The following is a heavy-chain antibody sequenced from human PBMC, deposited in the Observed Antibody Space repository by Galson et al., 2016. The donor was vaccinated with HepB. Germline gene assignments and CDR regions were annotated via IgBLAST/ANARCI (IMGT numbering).Heavy chain of an antibody. J-gene: IGHJ6*02. CDR2: INHSGGT. V-gene: IGHV4-34*01. Sequence: SETLSLTCAVYGGSLSGFCWSWIRQPPGKGLEWIGEINHSGGTKYNPSLKNRVTISLDRSTNQFSLNLSSVTAADTAVYYCARGLRNDYWSGYYYGMDVWGHGTTVTVSS. D-gene: IGHD3-3*01. CDR1: GGSLSGFC. CDR3: ARGLRNDYWSGYYYGMDV.